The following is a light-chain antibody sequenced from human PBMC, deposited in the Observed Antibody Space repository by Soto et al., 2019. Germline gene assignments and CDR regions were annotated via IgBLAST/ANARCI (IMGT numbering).Light chain of an antibody. CDR1: ASDVGDHNY. J-gene: IGLJ3*02. V-gene: IGLV2-14*01. Sequence: QSALTQPASVSGSPGQSITISCTGTASDVGDHNYVSWYQHHPGKAPKLMIYDVSNRPSGVSDRFSGSKSGNSASLTISGLQAEDEAEYCCSSYTSTITWVFGGGTKLTVL. CDR2: DVS. CDR3: SSYTSTITWV.